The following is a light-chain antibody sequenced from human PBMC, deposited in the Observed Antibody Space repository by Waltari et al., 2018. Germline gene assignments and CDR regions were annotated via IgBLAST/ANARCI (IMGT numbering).Light chain of an antibody. CDR1: QSLLHSDGYNY. Sequence: EIVMTQSPLSLPVTPGEPASISRRSSQSLLHSDGYNYLNWYLQKPGQSPQLLIYLSFIRASGVPDRFTGSGAGTDFTLKISRVEAEDVGFYYCMQALHTPPTFGQGTRAEIK. V-gene: IGKV2-28*01. CDR3: MQALHTPPT. CDR2: LSF. J-gene: IGKJ1*01.